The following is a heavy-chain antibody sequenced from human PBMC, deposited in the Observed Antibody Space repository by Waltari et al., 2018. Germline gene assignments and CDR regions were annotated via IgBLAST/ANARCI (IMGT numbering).Heavy chain of an antibody. CDR1: GFTFSSYS. J-gene: IGHJ4*02. D-gene: IGHD2-2*01. CDR2: ISSSSSYI. V-gene: IGHV3-21*01. Sequence: EVQLVESGGGLVKPGGSLRLSCAASGFTFSSYSMTWIRQAPGKGLEWVSSISSSSSYIYYADSVKGRFTISRDNAKNSLYLQMNSLRAEDTAVYYCAASTMLHYIVDYWGQGTLVTVSS. CDR3: AASTMLHYIVDY.